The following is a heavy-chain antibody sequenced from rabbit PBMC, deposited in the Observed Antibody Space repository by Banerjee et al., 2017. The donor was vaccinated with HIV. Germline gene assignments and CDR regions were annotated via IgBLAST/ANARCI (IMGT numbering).Heavy chain of an antibody. CDR2: ITYRGSA. Sequence: QEQLKESGGGLVQPGGSLKLSCKASGFDFSSYAITWVRQAPGKGLEYIGYITYRGSAYYASWVNGRFTISRENTQNTLYLQLNSLTAADTATYFCARGGVGTTYPYGGMDLRGPGTLVTVS. J-gene: IGHJ6*01. V-gene: IGHV1S29*01. CDR3: ARGGVGTTYPYGGMDL. D-gene: IGHD8-1*01. CDR1: GFDFSSYA.